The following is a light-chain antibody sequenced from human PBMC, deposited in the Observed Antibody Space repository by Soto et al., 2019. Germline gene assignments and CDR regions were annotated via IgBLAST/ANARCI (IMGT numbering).Light chain of an antibody. CDR2: GAS. CDR1: QSVSSSY. Sequence: EIVLTQSPGTLSLSPGERATLSCRASQSVSSSYLAWYQQKPGQAPRLLIYGASSRATGIPDRFSGSGSGTDFTLTISRLEPEDSAVYYCHCQQFDSSRIYRCGQGTKLEI. CDR3: QQFDSSRIYR. V-gene: IGKV3-20*01. J-gene: IGKJ2*03.